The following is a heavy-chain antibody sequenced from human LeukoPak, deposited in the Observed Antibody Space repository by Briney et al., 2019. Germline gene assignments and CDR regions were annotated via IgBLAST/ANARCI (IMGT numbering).Heavy chain of an antibody. CDR2: ISYDGSNK. Sequence: PGVSLRLSCAASGFTFSSYDMHLVRQAPGNVLEWVAVISYDGSNKYYADSVKSRFTISRDNSKNTLYMQMNCLRAEDTAVYYCARDLLPSSGVRGVIITFAFDIWGQGTMVTVSS. V-gene: IGHV3-30*04. D-gene: IGHD3-10*01. J-gene: IGHJ3*02. CDR1: GFTFSSYD. CDR3: ARDLLPSSGVRGVIITFAFDI.